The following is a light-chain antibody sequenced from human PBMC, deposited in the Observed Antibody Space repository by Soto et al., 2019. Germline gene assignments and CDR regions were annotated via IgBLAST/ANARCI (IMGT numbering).Light chain of an antibody. CDR2: GAS. Sequence: EIVMTQSPATLSVSPGERATLSCRASQSVSNNLAWYQQKPGQAPRLLMYGASTRATGFPARFSGSGSGTEFTLTISSLQSEDFAVYYCQQYNNWPFTFGQGTRLEIK. J-gene: IGKJ5*01. V-gene: IGKV3-15*01. CDR1: QSVSNN. CDR3: QQYNNWPFT.